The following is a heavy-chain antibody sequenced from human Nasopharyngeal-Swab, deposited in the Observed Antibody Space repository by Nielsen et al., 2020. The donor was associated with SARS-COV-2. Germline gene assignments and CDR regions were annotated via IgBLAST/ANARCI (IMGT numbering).Heavy chain of an antibody. CDR1: GFTFTPFS. Sequence: GGSLRLSFAASGFTFTPFSINWFRQAPGNGLVWVASISIFSTYIYYADSVKGRFTISRDNAKNSLYLQMNSLGADDTAVYYCGRCAFPSTTSYYYYYYTDVWGKGTTVTVS. V-gene: IGHV3-21*06. D-gene: IGHD1-1*01. J-gene: IGHJ6*03. CDR3: GRCAFPSTTSYYYYYYTDV. CDR2: ISIFSTYI.